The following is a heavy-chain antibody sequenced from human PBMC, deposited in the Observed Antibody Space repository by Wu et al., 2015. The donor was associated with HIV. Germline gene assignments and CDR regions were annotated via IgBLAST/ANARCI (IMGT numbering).Heavy chain of an antibody. CDR3: ASCRAAAGTLGPYYYYGMDV. CDR2: IIPIFGTA. D-gene: IGHD6-13*01. Sequence: QVQLVQSGAEVKKPGSSVKVSCKASGGTFSSYAISWVRQAPGQGLEWMGGIIPIFGTANYAQKFQGRVTITTDESTSTAYMELSSLRSEDTAVYYCASCRAAAGTLGPYYYYGMDVVGPRDHGSPSP. CDR1: GGTFSSYA. J-gene: IGHJ6*02. V-gene: IGHV1-69*05.